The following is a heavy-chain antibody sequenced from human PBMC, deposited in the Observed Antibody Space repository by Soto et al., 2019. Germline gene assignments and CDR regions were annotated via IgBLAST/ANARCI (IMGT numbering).Heavy chain of an antibody. CDR2: IIPMFGTA. V-gene: IGHV1-69*12. D-gene: IGHD5-18*01. J-gene: IGHJ4*02. CDR1: GGTFSTYA. CDR3: ASGIQLWLRRINNGYSG. Sequence: QVQLVQSGAEVKKPESSVKVSCKAPGGTFSTYAISWVRQAPGQGLEWMGGIIPMFGTANYAPRFQDRVTITAEESTNTVYTELSSLRSEHTAVYFCASGIQLWLRRINNGYSGWGQGTLVTVSS.